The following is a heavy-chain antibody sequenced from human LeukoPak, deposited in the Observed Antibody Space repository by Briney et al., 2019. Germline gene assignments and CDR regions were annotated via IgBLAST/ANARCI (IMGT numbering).Heavy chain of an antibody. Sequence: ASVKVSCKASGCTFTDHYLHWVRQAPGQGLEWMGWINPNSGVTSYAQKFQGRVSMTRDTSISTVYLEVNWLTSDDTAVYFCARERSTGFIDYWGQGTLVTVSS. CDR3: ARERSTGFIDY. V-gene: IGHV1-2*02. J-gene: IGHJ4*02. CDR2: INPNSGVT. CDR1: GCTFTDHY. D-gene: IGHD1-1*01.